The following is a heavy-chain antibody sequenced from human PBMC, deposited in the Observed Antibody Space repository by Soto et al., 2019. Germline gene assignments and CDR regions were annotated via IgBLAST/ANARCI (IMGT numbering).Heavy chain of an antibody. CDR3: ARLQAAVPHY. CDR1: GDSISGSPYF. D-gene: IGHD6-13*01. J-gene: IGHJ4*02. V-gene: IGHV4-39*01. Sequence: QVQLQESGPGLVMPSETLSLTCTVSGDSISGSPYFWPWIRQPPGKRLEWIGSIFYDGYTLYTPSLKSRVTLSVDTSKNQFSLKLTSVAAADTAIYFCARLQAAVPHYWGQGIMVTVSS. CDR2: IFYDGYT.